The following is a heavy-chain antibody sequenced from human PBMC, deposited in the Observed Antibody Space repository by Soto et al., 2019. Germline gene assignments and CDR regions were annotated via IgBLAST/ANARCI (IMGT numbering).Heavy chain of an antibody. D-gene: IGHD2-21*02. CDR3: ASIPRRGYSYGIDY. CDR1: VGPFSSATSY. J-gene: IGHJ4*02. CDR2: IYFTGAT. Sequence: QVQLQESGPGLGKPHKPRSITGNAPVGPFSSATSYWPGIAQHPGEGLEWIGHIYFTGATYSNPSLRSRLTMSVDTSKNQFSLKLTSVTAADTATYYCASIPRRGYSYGIDYWGQGTLVTVSS. V-gene: IGHV4-31*03.